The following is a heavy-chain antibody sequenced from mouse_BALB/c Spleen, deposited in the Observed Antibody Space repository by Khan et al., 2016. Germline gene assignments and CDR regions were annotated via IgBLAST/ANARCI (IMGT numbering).Heavy chain of an antibody. J-gene: IGHJ2*01. CDR3: AREPYRYYFDY. V-gene: IGHV5-6-3*01. Sequence: EVELVESGGGLVQPGGSLKLSCAASGFTFSTYGMSWVRQTPDKRLELVATINSNGGRTYYPDSVKGRVTISRDTAKNTLYLQLSSLTSEDTAIDYCAREPYRYYFDYWGQGTTLTVSS. D-gene: IGHD2-14*01. CDR2: INSNGGRT. CDR1: GFTFSTYG.